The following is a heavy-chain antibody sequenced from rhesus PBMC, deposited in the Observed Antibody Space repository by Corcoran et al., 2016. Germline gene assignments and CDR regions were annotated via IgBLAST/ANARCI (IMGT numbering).Heavy chain of an antibody. Sequence: EVQLVESGGGLVQPGGSLRLSCAASGFTFSSYAMQWVHQPPGKGLEWVSAIGPGGDTYYADAVKGRFTISRDNAKNSLYLQMNSLRAEDTAVYYCARGGYEYSNYVNYWGQGVLVTVSS. V-gene: IGHV3-72*01. D-gene: IGHD4-23*01. CDR2: IGPGGDT. J-gene: IGHJ4*01. CDR3: ARGGYEYSNYVNY. CDR1: GFTFSSYA.